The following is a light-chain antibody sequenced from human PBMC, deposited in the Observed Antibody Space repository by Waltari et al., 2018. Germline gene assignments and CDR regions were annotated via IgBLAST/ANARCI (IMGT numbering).Light chain of an antibody. V-gene: IGKV3-20*01. CDR1: QSVSSSY. CDR2: GTS. CDR3: QQYDNSPYT. J-gene: IGKJ2*01. Sequence: EIVLTQSPGTLSLSPGERATLSCRASQSVSSSYLAWYQQKPGQAPRLLIYGTSSRATGIPDRFSGSGSGTDFTLTIGRREPEDFAVYYCQQYDNSPYTFGQGTKLEIK.